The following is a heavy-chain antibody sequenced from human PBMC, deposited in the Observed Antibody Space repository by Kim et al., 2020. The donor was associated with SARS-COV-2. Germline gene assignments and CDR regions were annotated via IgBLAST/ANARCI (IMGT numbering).Heavy chain of an antibody. D-gene: IGHD6-19*01. CDR2: IMPIFGTA. Sequence: SVKVSCKASDGIFSSYAISWVRQAPGQGLEWMGGIMPIFGTANYAQKFQGRVTVTADESTSTVYMDLSSLRSDDTAVYYCATGIAVSITPQPRYYFDYWGQGTLVTVSS. CDR1: DGIFSSYA. CDR3: ATGIAVSITPQPRYYFDY. V-gene: IGHV1-69*13. J-gene: IGHJ4*02.